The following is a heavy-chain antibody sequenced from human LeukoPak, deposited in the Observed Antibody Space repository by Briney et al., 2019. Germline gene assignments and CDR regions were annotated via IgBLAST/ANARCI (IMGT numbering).Heavy chain of an antibody. D-gene: IGHD5-12*01. J-gene: IGHJ5*02. V-gene: IGHV1-2*02. CDR2: INPNSGGT. CDR3: ARDWSGYSGYERYNWFDP. Sequence: GASVKVSCKASGYTFTGYYMHWVRQAPGQGLEGMGGINPNSGGTNYAQKFQGRVTMTRDTSISTAYMALSRLGSDDTAVYYCARDWSGYSGYERYNWFDPWGQGTLVTVSS. CDR1: GYTFTGYY.